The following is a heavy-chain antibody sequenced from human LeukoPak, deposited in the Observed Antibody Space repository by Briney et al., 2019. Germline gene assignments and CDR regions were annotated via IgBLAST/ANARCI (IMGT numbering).Heavy chain of an antibody. CDR3: ARLMRQEDGYFDY. V-gene: IGHV4-59*05. Sequence: SETLSLTCTASGGSISSYYWSWIRQPPGKGLEWIGSIYYSGSTYYNPSLKSRVTISVDTSKNQFSLKLSSVTAADTAVYYCARLMRQEDGYFDYWGQGTLVTVSS. CDR2: IYYSGST. D-gene: IGHD5-24*01. CDR1: GGSISSYY. J-gene: IGHJ4*02.